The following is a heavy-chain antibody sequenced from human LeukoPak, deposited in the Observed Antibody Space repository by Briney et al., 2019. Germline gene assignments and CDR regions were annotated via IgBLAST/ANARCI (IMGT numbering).Heavy chain of an antibody. CDR3: ASVGGFGEPK. J-gene: IGHJ4*02. CDR1: GFTFSDYY. CDR2: ISSSSSYT. V-gene: IGHV3-11*06. Sequence: GGSLRLSCAASGFTFSDYYMSWVRQAPGKGLEWVSYISSSSSYTNYADSVKGRFTISRDNAKTSLYLQMNSLRAEDTAMYYCASVGGFGEPKWGQGTLVTVSS. D-gene: IGHD3-10*01.